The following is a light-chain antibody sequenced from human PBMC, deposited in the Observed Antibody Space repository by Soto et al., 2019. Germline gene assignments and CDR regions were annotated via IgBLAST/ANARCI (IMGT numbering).Light chain of an antibody. CDR1: QSLLHITGETF. CDR3: QQYGTAPIT. Sequence: DVVMTQTPLSLSVAPGQPASIXXKSXQSLLHITGETFLFWYLQKPGQSPQXXIYGASIRATGIPDRFSGTGSGTDFTLTISRVEPEDFAVYYCQQYGTAPITFGQGTRLEIK. CDR2: GAS. J-gene: IGKJ5*01. V-gene: IGKV2-29*01.